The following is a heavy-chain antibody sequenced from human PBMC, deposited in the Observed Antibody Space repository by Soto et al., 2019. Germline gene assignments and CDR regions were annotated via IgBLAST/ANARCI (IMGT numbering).Heavy chain of an antibody. CDR3: APLKKRITMVRENWFDP. CDR2: IYYSGST. CDR1: GGSISSGDYY. Sequence: QVQLQESGPGLVKPSQTLSLTCTVSGGSISSGDYYWSWIRQPPGKGLAWIGYIYYSGSTYYNPSLRSRVTISVDTSKNQFSLKLSSVTAADTAVYCCAPLKKRITMVRENWFDPWGQGTLVTVSS. V-gene: IGHV4-30-4*01. D-gene: IGHD3-10*01. J-gene: IGHJ5*02.